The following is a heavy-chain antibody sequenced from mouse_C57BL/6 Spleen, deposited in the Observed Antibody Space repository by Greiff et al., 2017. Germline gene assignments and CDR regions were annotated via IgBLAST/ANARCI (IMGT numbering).Heavy chain of an antibody. Sequence: EVQLQQSGPELVKPGASVKISCKASGYTFTDYYMNWVKQSHGKSLEWIGDINPNNGGTSYNQKFKGKATLTVDKSSSTAYMELRSLTSEDSAVYYCARGRDDYYAMDYWGQGTSVTVSS. CDR3: ARGRDDYYAMDY. D-gene: IGHD3-3*01. J-gene: IGHJ4*01. CDR2: INPNNGGT. V-gene: IGHV1-26*01. CDR1: GYTFTDYY.